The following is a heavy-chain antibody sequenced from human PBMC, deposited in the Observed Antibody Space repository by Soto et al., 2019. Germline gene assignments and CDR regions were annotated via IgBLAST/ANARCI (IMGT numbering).Heavy chain of an antibody. Sequence: GGSLRLSCAASGFTFSNAWMNWVRQAPGKGLEWVGRIKSKTDGGTTDYAAPVKGRFTISRDDSKNTLYLQMNSLKTEDTAVYYCTTDRYGGYCSSTSCQQFDYWGQGTLVTVSS. V-gene: IGHV3-15*07. CDR2: IKSKTDGGTT. CDR1: GFTFSNAW. D-gene: IGHD2-2*03. CDR3: TTDRYGGYCSSTSCQQFDY. J-gene: IGHJ4*02.